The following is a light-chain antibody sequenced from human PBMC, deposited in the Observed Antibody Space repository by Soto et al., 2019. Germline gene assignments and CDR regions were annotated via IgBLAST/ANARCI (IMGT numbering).Light chain of an antibody. Sequence: DTQMTQPPPSLSASVGDIVTITFRTSQTISRYLNWYQQKPGKAPKLLIYAASNLQSGVPSRFSGSGSGTDFTLTISCLQSEDFATYYCQQYYSWWTFGQGTKVDI. CDR1: QTISRY. V-gene: IGKV1-39*01. CDR3: QQYYSWWT. CDR2: AAS. J-gene: IGKJ1*01.